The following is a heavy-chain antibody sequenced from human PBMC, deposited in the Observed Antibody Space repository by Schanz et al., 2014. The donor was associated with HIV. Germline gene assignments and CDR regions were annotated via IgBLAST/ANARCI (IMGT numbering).Heavy chain of an antibody. CDR3: ARRAGFGDYVDY. Sequence: QLQLQESGPGLVEPSETLSLTCNVSGDSIKSIGYYWDWIRQPPGKGLEWIGNVYYSGSTFYNPSLKSRVPVSVDTSKFQFSLKLTSVTAADTAVYYCARRAGFGDYVDYWGPGTLVTVSS. V-gene: IGHV4-39*01. CDR2: VYYSGST. CDR1: GDSIKSIGYY. J-gene: IGHJ4*02. D-gene: IGHD3-10*01.